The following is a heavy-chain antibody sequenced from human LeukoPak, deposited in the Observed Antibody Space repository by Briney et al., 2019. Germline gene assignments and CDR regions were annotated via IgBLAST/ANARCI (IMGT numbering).Heavy chain of an antibody. CDR2: ISSSSSYI. D-gene: IGHD6-19*01. CDR3: ARGRSSGWYLFDLYYYYGMDV. CDR1: GFTFSSYS. J-gene: IGHJ6*02. V-gene: IGHV3-21*01. Sequence: GGSLRLSCAASGFTFSSYSMNCVRQAPGKGLEWVSSISSSSSYIYYADSVKGRFTISRDNAKNSLYLQMNSLRAEDTAVYYCARGRSSGWYLFDLYYYYGMDVWGQGTTVTVSS.